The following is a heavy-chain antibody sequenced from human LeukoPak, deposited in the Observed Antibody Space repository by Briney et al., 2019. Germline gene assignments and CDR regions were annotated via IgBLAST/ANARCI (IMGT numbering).Heavy chain of an antibody. J-gene: IGHJ4*02. Sequence: SETLSLTCAVYGGSFSGYYWSWIRQPPGKGLEWIGEINHSGSTNYNPSLKSRVTISVDTSKNQFSLKLSSVTAADTAVYYCAREGSSYGRFDYWGQGTLVTVS. CDR2: INHSGST. V-gene: IGHV4-34*01. CDR1: GGSFSGYY. D-gene: IGHD5-18*01. CDR3: AREGSSYGRFDY.